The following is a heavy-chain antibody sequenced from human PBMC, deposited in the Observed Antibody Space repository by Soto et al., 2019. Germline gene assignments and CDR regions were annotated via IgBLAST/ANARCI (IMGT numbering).Heavy chain of an antibody. Sequence: GGSLRLSCVASGFSFNTYWMSWARQAPGQGLEWVANIKEDGSERYYGASVRGRFTVSRDNARNSLFLQLDSLRTDDTAVYFSARLSSEIVALDIWGQGT. D-gene: IGHD2-21*01. CDR1: GFSFNTYW. V-gene: IGHV3-7*04. CDR3: ARLSSEIVALDI. CDR2: IKEDGSER. J-gene: IGHJ4*02.